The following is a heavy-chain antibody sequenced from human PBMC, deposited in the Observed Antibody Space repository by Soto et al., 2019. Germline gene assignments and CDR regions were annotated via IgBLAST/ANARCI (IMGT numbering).Heavy chain of an antibody. CDR1: DGSFSGSY. Sequence: QVQVQQWGAGLLKPSETLSLTCVVNDGSFSGSYWSWIRQPPGKGLEWIGEINHSGTTSYNPSLKSRVTISIETSKNQVALRLTSVTAADTAVYYCARWVVGATTIVDHWGQGAQVTVSS. J-gene: IGHJ5*02. CDR3: ARWVVGATTIVDH. V-gene: IGHV4-34*01. CDR2: INHSGTT. D-gene: IGHD1-26*01.